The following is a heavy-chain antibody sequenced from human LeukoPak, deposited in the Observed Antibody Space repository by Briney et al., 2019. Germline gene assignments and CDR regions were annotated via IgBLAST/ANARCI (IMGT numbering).Heavy chain of an antibody. V-gene: IGHV1-69*13. D-gene: IGHD4-17*01. J-gene: IGHJ6*02. Sequence: ASVKVSCKASGGTFSSYAISWVRQAPGQGLEWMGGIIPIFGTANSAQKFQGRVTITADESTSTAYMELSSLRSEDTAVYYCARLYGDYDPYYYYGMDVWGQGTTVTVSS. CDR3: ARLYGDYDPYYYYGMDV. CDR2: IIPIFGTA. CDR1: GGTFSSYA.